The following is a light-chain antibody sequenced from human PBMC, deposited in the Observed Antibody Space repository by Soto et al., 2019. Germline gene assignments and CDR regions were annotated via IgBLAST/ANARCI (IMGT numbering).Light chain of an antibody. Sequence: DIVMTQSPLSLPVTPGEPASISCRSSQSLLNSNGFNYLDWYLQKPGESPQLLIYLGSYRASGVPDRVSGNGSGTDFTLTISRVEAEDVGFYYCMQTLQTPFTFGPGTKTDI. J-gene: IGKJ3*01. V-gene: IGKV2-28*01. CDR1: QSLLNSNGFNY. CDR3: MQTLQTPFT. CDR2: LGS.